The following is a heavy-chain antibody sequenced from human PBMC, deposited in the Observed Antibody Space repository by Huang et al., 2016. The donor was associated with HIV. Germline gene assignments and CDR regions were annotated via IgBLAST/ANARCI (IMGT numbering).Heavy chain of an antibody. CDR1: GDSVSNHY. Sequence: QVQLQESGPGLVKPSETLSLACSVSGDSVSNHYWNWIRKTPGKGLEWIGRLYSSGTTSYNPALKNRVSFSLDTSKNQFALNVTSVTAADTAVYYCARGFDILVDRFDFWGQGTLVTVSS. CDR2: LYSSGTT. D-gene: IGHD3-9*01. J-gene: IGHJ4*02. V-gene: IGHV4-59*02. CDR3: ARGFDILVDRFDF.